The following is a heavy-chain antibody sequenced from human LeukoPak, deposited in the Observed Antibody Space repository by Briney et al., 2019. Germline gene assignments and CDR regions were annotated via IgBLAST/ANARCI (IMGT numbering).Heavy chain of an antibody. V-gene: IGHV4-39*07. CDR1: GGSISSSSYY. Sequence: PSETLSLTCTVSGGSISSSSYYWGWIRQPPGKGLEWIGSIYYSGSTNYNPSLKSRVTISVDTSKNQFSLKLSSVTAADTAVYYCARLYCSRTSCYVDYWGQGTLVTVSS. CDR3: ARLYCSRTSCYVDY. D-gene: IGHD2-2*01. CDR2: IYYSGST. J-gene: IGHJ4*02.